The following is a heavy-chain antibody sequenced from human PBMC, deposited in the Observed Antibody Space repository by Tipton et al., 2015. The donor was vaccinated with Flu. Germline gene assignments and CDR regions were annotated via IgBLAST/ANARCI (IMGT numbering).Heavy chain of an antibody. CDR3: ARDELTTTGTGDFDF. J-gene: IGHJ4*02. V-gene: IGHV3-21*01. D-gene: IGHD1-1*01. CDR2: ISSSGNYI. CDR1: GFTFSTYF. Sequence: SLRLSCAASGFTFSTYFMNWVRQAPGKGLEWVSSISSSGNYIYYADSVKGRFTISRDNAKNSLYLQMNSLRAEDTAVYYCARDELTTTGTGDFDFWGQGTLVTVSS.